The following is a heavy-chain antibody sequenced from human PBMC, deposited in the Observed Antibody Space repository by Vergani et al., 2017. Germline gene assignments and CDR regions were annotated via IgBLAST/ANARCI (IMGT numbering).Heavy chain of an antibody. CDR2: INTNTGNP. V-gene: IGHV7-4-1*02. Sequence: QVQLVQSGSELKKPGASVKVSCKSSGYTFTSYAMNWVRQAPGQGLECMGWINTNTGNPTYAQGFTGRFVFSLDTSVSTAYLQISSLKAEDTAVYYCARDGGFCSSTSCPWYYYGMDVWGQGITVTVSS. CDR3: ARDGGFCSSTSCPWYYYGMDV. D-gene: IGHD2-2*01. J-gene: IGHJ6*02. CDR1: GYTFTSYA.